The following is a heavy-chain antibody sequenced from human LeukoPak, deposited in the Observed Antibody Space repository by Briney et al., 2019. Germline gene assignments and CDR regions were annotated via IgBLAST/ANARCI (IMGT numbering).Heavy chain of an antibody. D-gene: IGHD2-2*01. CDR2: ISYDGSNK. CDR3: AKLGSSTLAADAFDI. Sequence: GGSLRLSCAASGFTFSSYAMSWVRQAPGKGLEWVAVISYDGSNKYYADSVKGRFTISRDNSKNTLYLQMNSLRAEDTAVYYCAKLGSSTLAADAFDIWGQGTMVTVSS. CDR1: GFTFSSYA. J-gene: IGHJ3*02. V-gene: IGHV3-30*18.